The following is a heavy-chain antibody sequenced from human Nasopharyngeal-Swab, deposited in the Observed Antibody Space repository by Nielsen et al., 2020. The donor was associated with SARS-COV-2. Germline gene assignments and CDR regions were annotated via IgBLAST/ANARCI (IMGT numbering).Heavy chain of an antibody. V-gene: IGHV4-34*01. Sequence: SETLSLTCAVYGGSFSGYYWSWIRQPPGKGLEWIGEINHSGSTNYNSSLKSRVTISVDTSKNQFSLKLSSVTAADTAVYYCARHDPHRLTIFGVVIISAFDIWGQGTMVTVSS. CDR2: INHSGST. CDR1: GGSFSGYY. J-gene: IGHJ3*02. CDR3: ARHDPHRLTIFGVVIISAFDI. D-gene: IGHD3-3*01.